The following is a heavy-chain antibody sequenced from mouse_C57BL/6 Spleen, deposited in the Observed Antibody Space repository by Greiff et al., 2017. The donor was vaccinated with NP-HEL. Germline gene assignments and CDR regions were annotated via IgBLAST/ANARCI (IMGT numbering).Heavy chain of an antibody. CDR3: ARGGYGSSRYYFDY. D-gene: IGHD1-1*01. V-gene: IGHV1-26*01. CDR2: INPNNGGT. J-gene: IGHJ2*01. Sequence: VQLQQSGPELVKPGASVKISCKASGYTFTDYYMNWVKQSHGKSLEWIGDINPNNGGTSYNQKFKGKATLTVDKSSSTAYMELRSLTSEDSAVYYCARGGYGSSRYYFDYWGQGTTLTVSS. CDR1: GYTFTDYY.